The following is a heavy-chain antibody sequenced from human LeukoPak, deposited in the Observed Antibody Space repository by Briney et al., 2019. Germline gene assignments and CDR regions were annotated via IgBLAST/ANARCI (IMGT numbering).Heavy chain of an antibody. CDR2: IYYSGNT. V-gene: IGHV4-39*07. D-gene: IGHD3-22*01. Sequence: SETLSLTCAVSGGSIRSTNYYWGWIRQPPGKGLEWIGSIYYSGNTYHSPSLMSRVTISVDTSKNQFSLKLSSVTAADTAVYYCARVMGDYYDSGGYYRRSDVFDICGQGTMLTVSS. CDR1: GGSIRSTNYY. CDR3: ARVMGDYYDSGGYYRRSDVFDI. J-gene: IGHJ3*02.